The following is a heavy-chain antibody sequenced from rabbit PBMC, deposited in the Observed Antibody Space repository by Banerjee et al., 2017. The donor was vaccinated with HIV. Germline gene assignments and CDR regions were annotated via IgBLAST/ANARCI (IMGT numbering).Heavy chain of an antibody. D-gene: IGHD4-1*01. CDR2: IVPIFGVT. Sequence: QEQLVESGGGLVQPGGSLTLSCNASGIDLSRYGISWVRQAPGKGLEWIGYIVPIFGVTYFANWVNGRFTISSHNAQNTLYLQLNSLTAADTATYFCVREVAGKFGLWGPGTLVTVS. CDR3: VREVAGKFGL. V-gene: IGHV1S47*01. J-gene: IGHJ4*01. CDR1: GIDLSRYG.